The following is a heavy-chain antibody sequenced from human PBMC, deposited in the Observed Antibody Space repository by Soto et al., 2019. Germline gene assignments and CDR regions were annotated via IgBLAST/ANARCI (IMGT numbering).Heavy chain of an antibody. Sequence: PGGSLRLSCAASGFTFSSYGMHWVRQAPGKGLEWVAVISYDGSNKYYADSVKGRFTISRDNSKNTLYLQMNSLRAEDTAVYYCAKDSGDYSSSWYRAVRLDYYGMDVWGQGTTVTVSS. CDR2: ISYDGSNK. CDR1: GFTFSSYG. D-gene: IGHD6-13*01. V-gene: IGHV3-30*18. CDR3: AKDSGDYSSSWYRAVRLDYYGMDV. J-gene: IGHJ6*02.